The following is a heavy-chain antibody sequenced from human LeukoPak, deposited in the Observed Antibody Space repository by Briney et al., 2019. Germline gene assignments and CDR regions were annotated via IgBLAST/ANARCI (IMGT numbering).Heavy chain of an antibody. CDR3: ARMVRGVINPCDH. CDR1: GFIFSNYA. V-gene: IGHV3-23*01. J-gene: IGHJ4*02. D-gene: IGHD3-10*01. Sequence: VQPGGSLRLSCAASGFIFSNYAMSRVRQAPGKGLEWVSAISNSGSFTYFADSVKGRFTISRDNSKNTLFLQMNSLRADDTAVYYCARMVRGVINPCDHWGQGTLVTVSS. CDR2: ISNSGSFT.